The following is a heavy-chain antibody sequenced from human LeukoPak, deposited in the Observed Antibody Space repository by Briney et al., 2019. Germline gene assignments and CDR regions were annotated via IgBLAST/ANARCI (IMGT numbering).Heavy chain of an antibody. CDR1: GGSISSSSYY. D-gene: IGHD3-22*01. CDR2: IYYSGST. Sequence: SETLSLTCTVSGGSISSSSYYWGWIRRPPGKGLEWIGSIYYSGSTYYNPSLKSRVTISVDTSKNQFSLKLSSVTAADTAVYYCARSAIQMKYYYDSSGYYYFDYWGQGTLVTVSS. V-gene: IGHV4-39*01. J-gene: IGHJ4*02. CDR3: ARSAIQMKYYYDSSGYYYFDY.